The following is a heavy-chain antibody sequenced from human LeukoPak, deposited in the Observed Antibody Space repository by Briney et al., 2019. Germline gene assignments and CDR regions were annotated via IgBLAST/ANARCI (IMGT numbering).Heavy chain of an antibody. CDR2: ISYDGSNK. J-gene: IGHJ4*02. V-gene: IGHV3-30-3*01. CDR1: GFTFSSYA. CDR3: ARERRPYGSGSPPTFPDY. D-gene: IGHD3-10*01. Sequence: PGGSLRLSCAASGFTFSSYAMPWVRQAPGKGLEWVAVISYDGSNKYYADSVKGRFTISRDNSKNTLYLQMNSLRAEDTAVYYCARERRPYGSGSPPTFPDYWGQGTLVTVSS.